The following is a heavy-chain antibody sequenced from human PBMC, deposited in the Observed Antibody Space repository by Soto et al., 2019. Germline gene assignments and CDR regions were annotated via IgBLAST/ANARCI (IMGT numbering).Heavy chain of an antibody. CDR2: MNPNSGNT. V-gene: IGHV1-8*01. Sequence: ASVKVSCKASGYTFTSYDINWVRQATGQGLEWMGWMNPNSGNTGYAQKFQGRVTMTRNTSISTAYMELSSLRSEETAVYYCARGRYSSSWYKHYYYYGMDVWGQGTTVTVSS. D-gene: IGHD6-13*01. J-gene: IGHJ6*02. CDR3: ARGRYSSSWYKHYYYYGMDV. CDR1: GYTFTSYD.